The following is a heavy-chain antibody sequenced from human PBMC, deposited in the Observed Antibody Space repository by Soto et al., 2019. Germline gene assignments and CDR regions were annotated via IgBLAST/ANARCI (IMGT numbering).Heavy chain of an antibody. J-gene: IGHJ6*03. CDR2: SYYSGNT. D-gene: IGHD2-15*01. V-gene: IGHV4-59*01. Sequence: SETLSLTCTVSGGSISRYYSSWIRQTPGKALAWIGYSYYSGNTAYHPSPQSRVTISIDTSQNQFSLELSSVTAADTAVYYCARDLPSSGGSMGFYMDVWCKGTTVTLSS. CDR3: ARDLPSSGGSMGFYMDV. CDR1: GGSISRYY.